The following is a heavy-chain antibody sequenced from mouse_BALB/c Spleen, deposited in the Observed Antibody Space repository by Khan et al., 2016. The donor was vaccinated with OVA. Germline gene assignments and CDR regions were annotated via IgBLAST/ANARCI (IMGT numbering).Heavy chain of an antibody. CDR3: ARSGGYGDAVDY. J-gene: IGHJ4*01. D-gene: IGHD2-2*01. CDR1: GYAFADYL. Sequence: VQLQESGTELLSPGTSVKVSCKASGYAFADYLIDWVKQRPGQGLEWIGVINPGSGNTNYNEKFKGKATLTAAQSSSTAYMQLSSLTSDDSAVYFCARSGGYGDAVDYWGQGTSVTVSS. CDR2: INPGSGNT. V-gene: IGHV1-54*01.